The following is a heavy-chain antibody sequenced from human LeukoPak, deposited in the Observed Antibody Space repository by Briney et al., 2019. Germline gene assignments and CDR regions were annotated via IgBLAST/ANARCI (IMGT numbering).Heavy chain of an antibody. Sequence: GGSLRLSCAASGFTFSDYWMSWVRQAPGKGLEWVANIRQDGSDKQYVDSIKGRFTISRDNAKNTLYLQMDSLRVEDTAIYYCARFSRVQSSFWGQGTLVTVSS. V-gene: IGHV3-7*01. CDR1: GFTFSDYW. CDR3: ARFSRVQSSF. J-gene: IGHJ4*02. CDR2: IRQDGSDK. D-gene: IGHD4/OR15-4a*01.